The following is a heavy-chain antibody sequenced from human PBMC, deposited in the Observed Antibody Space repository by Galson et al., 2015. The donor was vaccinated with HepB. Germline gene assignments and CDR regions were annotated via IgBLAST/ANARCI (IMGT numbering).Heavy chain of an antibody. D-gene: IGHD3-22*01. CDR1: GGSVSSGSYY. V-gene: IGHV4-61*01. Sequence: ETLSLTCTVSGGSVSSGSYYWSWIRQPPGKGLEWIGYIYYSGNTNYNPSLKSRVTISLDTSKNQFSLKLSSVTAADTAVYYCARDYYVSSGFDYWGQGTLVTVSS. CDR3: ARDYYVSSGFDY. CDR2: IYYSGNT. J-gene: IGHJ4*02.